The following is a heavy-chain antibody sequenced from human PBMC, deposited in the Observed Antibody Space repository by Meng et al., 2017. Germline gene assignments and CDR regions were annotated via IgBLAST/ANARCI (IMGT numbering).Heavy chain of an antibody. V-gene: IGHV3-33*01. CDR2: IWYDGSNK. D-gene: IGHD6-19*01. CDR3: ARDQSSGWPFDY. CDR1: GFTFSSYG. J-gene: IGHJ4*02. Sequence: VQLVEAGGGLVLPGRSLRLPCAASGFTFSSYGMHWVRQAPGKGLEWVAVIWYDGSNKYYADSVKGRFTISRDNSKNTLYLQMNSLRAEDTAVYYCARDQSSGWPFDYWGQGTLVTVSS.